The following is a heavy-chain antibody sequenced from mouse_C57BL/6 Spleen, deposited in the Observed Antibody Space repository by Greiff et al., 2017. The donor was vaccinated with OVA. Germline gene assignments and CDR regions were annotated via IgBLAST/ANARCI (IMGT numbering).Heavy chain of an antibody. CDR2: IDPSDSYT. D-gene: IGHD1-1*01. CDR1: GYTFTSYW. CDR3: ARTPSTVVSPYFDY. V-gene: IGHV1-69*01. Sequence: QVQLQQPGAELVMPGASVKLSCKASGYTFTSYWMHWVKQRPGQGLEWIEEIDPSDSYTNYNQKFKGKSTLTVDKSSSTAYMQLSSLTSEGSAVYDCARTPSTVVSPYFDYWGQGTTLTVSS. J-gene: IGHJ2*01.